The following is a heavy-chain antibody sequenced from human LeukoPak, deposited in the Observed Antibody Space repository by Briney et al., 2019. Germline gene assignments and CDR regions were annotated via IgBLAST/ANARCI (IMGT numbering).Heavy chain of an antibody. V-gene: IGHV1-18*01. D-gene: IGHD5-18*01. CDR2: ISAYNGNT. CDR1: GYTFTSYG. CDR3: ARVLLNSGYSYGTDY. Sequence: ASVKVSCKASGYTFTSYGISWVRQAPGQGLEWMGWISAYNGNTNYAQKLQGRVTMTTDTSTSTAYMELRSLRSDDTAVYYCARVLLNSGYSYGTDYWGQGTLVTVSS. J-gene: IGHJ4*02.